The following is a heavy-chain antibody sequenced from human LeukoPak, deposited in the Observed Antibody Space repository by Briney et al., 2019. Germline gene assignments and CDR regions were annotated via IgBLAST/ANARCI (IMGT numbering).Heavy chain of an antibody. V-gene: IGHV4-34*01. CDR2: INHSGST. D-gene: IGHD3-10*01. CDR1: GGSFSGYY. Sequence: PSETPSLTCAVYGGSFSGYYWSWIRQPPGKGLEWIGEINHSGSTNYNPSLTSRVTISVDTSKNQFSLKLSSVTAADTAVYYCARLRGYGSGSYYKAPNYYYYGMDVWGKGTTVTVSS. J-gene: IGHJ6*04. CDR3: ARLRGYGSGSYYKAPNYYYYGMDV.